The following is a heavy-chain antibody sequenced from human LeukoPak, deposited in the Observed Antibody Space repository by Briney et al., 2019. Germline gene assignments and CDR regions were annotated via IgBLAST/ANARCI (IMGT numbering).Heavy chain of an antibody. CDR3: ARDVNRSQDY. D-gene: IGHD2/OR15-2a*01. CDR2: INTDGSTT. J-gene: IGHJ4*02. V-gene: IGHV3-74*01. CDR1: GFTFSSYW. Sequence: GGSLRLSCAASGFTFSSYWIQWVRQAPGKGLVWVSLINTDGSTTRYADSVKGRFTISRDNAKNTMYLQMNSLRAEDTAVYYCARDVNRSQDYWSQGILVTVSS.